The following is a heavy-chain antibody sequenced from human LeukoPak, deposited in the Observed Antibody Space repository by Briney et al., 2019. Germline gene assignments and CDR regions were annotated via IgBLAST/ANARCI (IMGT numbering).Heavy chain of an antibody. CDR3: ARLVGLSGYLY. CDR1: GFTFSSYA. J-gene: IGHJ4*02. Sequence: GGSLRLSCAASGFTFSSYAMHWVRQAPGKGLEWVAVISYDGSNKYYADSVKGRFTISRDNSKNTLYLQMNSLRAEDTAVYYCARLVGLSGYLYWGQGTLVTVSS. D-gene: IGHD3-22*01. CDR2: ISYDGSNK. V-gene: IGHV3-30-3*01.